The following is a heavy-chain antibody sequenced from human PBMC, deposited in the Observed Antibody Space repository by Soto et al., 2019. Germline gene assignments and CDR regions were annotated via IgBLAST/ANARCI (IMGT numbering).Heavy chain of an antibody. CDR2: ISSSSTTI. CDR3: ARAISAGSYGLDV. D-gene: IGHD6-13*01. J-gene: IGHJ6*02. V-gene: IGHV3-48*02. CDR1: GFTFSSYS. Sequence: PGGSLRLSCAASGFTFSSYSMNWVRQAPGKGLEWVSYISSSSTTIYYADSVKGRFTISRDKAKNSLYLQMNSLRDEDTAIYYCARAISAGSYGLDVWGQGTTVTVSS.